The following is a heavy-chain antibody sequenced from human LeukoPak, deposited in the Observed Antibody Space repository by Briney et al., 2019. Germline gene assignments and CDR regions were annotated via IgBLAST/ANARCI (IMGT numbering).Heavy chain of an antibody. D-gene: IGHD2-15*01. J-gene: IGHJ4*02. CDR2: IYHSGST. Sequence: SETLSLTCSVSGASIDSYYWGWIRQPPGKGLEWIGYIYHSGSTYYNPSLKSRVTISVDRSKNQFSLKLSSVTAADTAVYYCARDNCSGGSCYSDYWGQGTLVTVSS. CDR1: GASIDSYY. CDR3: ARDNCSGGSCYSDY. V-gene: IGHV4-59*12.